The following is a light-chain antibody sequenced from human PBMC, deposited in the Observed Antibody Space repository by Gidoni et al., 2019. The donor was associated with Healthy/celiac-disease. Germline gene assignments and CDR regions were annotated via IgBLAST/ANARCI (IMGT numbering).Light chain of an antibody. CDR2: KAS. Sequence: DIQMTQSPSTLSASVVDRVTITCRSSQSISSWLAWYQQKPGKAPKLLIYKASSLESGVPSRFSGSGSGTEFTLNISSLQPDDFATYYCQQYNSYAYTFGQGTKLEIK. V-gene: IGKV1-5*03. CDR1: QSISSW. CDR3: QQYNSYAYT. J-gene: IGKJ2*01.